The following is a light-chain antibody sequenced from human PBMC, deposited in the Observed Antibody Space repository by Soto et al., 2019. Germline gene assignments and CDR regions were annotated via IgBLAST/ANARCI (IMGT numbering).Light chain of an antibody. CDR2: GAS. V-gene: IGKV3-20*01. CDR3: QQYGSSPPWT. CDR1: QSVSSSY. Sequence: LTQSPVTLSLSPAARSTLSCRGIQSVSSSYLAWYQQKPGQAPSLLIYGASCRATGIPDRFSGSGSGTDFTLTISRLEPEDFAVYYCQQYGSSPPWTFGQGTKVDI. J-gene: IGKJ1*01.